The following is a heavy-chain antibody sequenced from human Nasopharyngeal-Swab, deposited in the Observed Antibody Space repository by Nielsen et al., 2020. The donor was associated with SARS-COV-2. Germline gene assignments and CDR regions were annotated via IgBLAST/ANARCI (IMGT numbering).Heavy chain of an antibody. D-gene: IGHD3-10*01. J-gene: IGHJ6*03. CDR1: GFTFSSYA. Sequence: GESLNSCAASGFTFSSYAMTWVRQAPGKGLEWVSSISVNGASTYYAGSVKGRFTISRDNSRNTLYLQLNSLRAEDTAIYYCAKRVAGKYYYMDVWGKGTTVTVSS. CDR3: AKRVAGKYYYMDV. CDR2: ISVNGAST. V-gene: IGHV3-23*01.